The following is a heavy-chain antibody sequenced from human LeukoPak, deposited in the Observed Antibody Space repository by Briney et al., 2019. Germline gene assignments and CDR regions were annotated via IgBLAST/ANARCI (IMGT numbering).Heavy chain of an antibody. Sequence: GGSLRLSCAVSGFTFKLYWMHWVRQAPGKGPVWVSRINDDGSDTTYADSVKGRFTISRDDAKNMLFLQMNSLRAEGTAVYYCVRGGPSTWSWGQGTLVTVSS. J-gene: IGHJ5*02. D-gene: IGHD2-15*01. CDR3: VRGGPSTWS. CDR1: GFTFKLYW. CDR2: INDDGSDT. V-gene: IGHV3-74*01.